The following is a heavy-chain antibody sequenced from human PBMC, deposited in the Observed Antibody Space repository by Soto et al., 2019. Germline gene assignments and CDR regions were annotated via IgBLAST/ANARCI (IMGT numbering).Heavy chain of an antibody. J-gene: IGHJ4*02. CDR1: GGSISPYQ. V-gene: IGHV4-59*08. Sequence: QVQLQESGPGLVKPSETLSLTCTVSGGSISPYQWSWIRQSPGKGLEWIGYISYSGSANYNPSLNSRVTMSVDTSKNQFSLKLSSVTAADTAVYYCARLRVGAIGYFDYWGQGTLVTVSS. CDR3: ARLRVGAIGYFDY. CDR2: ISYSGSA. D-gene: IGHD1-26*01.